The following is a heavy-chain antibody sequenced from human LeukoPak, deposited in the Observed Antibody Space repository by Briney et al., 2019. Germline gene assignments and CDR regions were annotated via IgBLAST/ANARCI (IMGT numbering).Heavy chain of an antibody. CDR2: INPSGGST. V-gene: IGHV1-46*01. CDR1: GYTFITHY. D-gene: IGHD3-22*01. Sequence: ASVKVSFTASGYTFITHYMHWVRQAPGQGLEWMGIINPSGGSTSYAQKFQGRVTLTRDTSTSTVYMELSSLRSEDTAVYYCARPYYFDSSAYYYFDHWGQGTLVTVSS. J-gene: IGHJ4*02. CDR3: ARPYYFDSSAYYYFDH.